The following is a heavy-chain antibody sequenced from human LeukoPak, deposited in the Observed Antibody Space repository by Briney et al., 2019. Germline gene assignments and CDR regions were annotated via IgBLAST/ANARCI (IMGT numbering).Heavy chain of an antibody. V-gene: IGHV3-74*01. D-gene: IGHD3-22*01. CDR2: IDRDGNIT. Sequence: GGSLRLSCAASGFSFSYYAMTWVRQAPGKGLEWVSRIDRDGNITTYADSVKGRFTISRDNAKNTLYLQMNSLRAEDTAVYYCARISYDSSGYYDYWGQGTLVTVSS. J-gene: IGHJ4*02. CDR1: GFSFSYYA. CDR3: ARISYDSSGYYDY.